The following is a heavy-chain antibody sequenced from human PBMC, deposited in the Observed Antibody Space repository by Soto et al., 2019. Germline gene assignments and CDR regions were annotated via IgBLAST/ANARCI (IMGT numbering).Heavy chain of an antibody. CDR3: ARLASGWQYYYFDF. CDR2: INHSGST. J-gene: IGHJ2*01. V-gene: IGHV4-34*01. Sequence: QAQLQQWGAGLLKPSETLSLTCAVYGGSFSPYFWSWLRQPPGKGLVWIGEINHSGSTNYNPSLTRRATLSVDTSKNQVSLKLTSVTAADTAVYYCARLASGWQYYYFDFWGRGTPVTVSS. D-gene: IGHD6-19*01. CDR1: GGSFSPYF.